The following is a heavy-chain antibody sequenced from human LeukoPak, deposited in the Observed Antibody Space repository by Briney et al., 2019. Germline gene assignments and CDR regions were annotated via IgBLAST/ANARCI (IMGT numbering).Heavy chain of an antibody. V-gene: IGHV3-21*01. CDR2: ISSSGSHM. CDR3: ASTSGYSSSWYGICDY. Sequence: GGSLRLSCAGSGFTFSDYSMNWVRQAPGKGLEWVSSISSSGSHMYYADSVKGRFTISRDNVKNSLTLQMHSLRAEDTAVYYCASTSGYSSSWYGICDYWGQGTLSPSPQ. CDR1: GFTFSDYS. D-gene: IGHD6-13*01. J-gene: IGHJ4*02.